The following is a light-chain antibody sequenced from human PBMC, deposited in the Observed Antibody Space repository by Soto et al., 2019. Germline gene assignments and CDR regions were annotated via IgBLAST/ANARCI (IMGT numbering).Light chain of an antibody. CDR2: GGS. J-gene: IGKJ4*01. V-gene: IGKV1-6*01. Sequence: IQMTQSPSTLSGSVGDRVTLTCRASQGIRNDLGWYQQKPGKAPKVLIYGGSTLQSGVPSRFSGSGFGTDFTLTISSLQPDDFATYYCLQDYSYPLTFGGGTKVDNK. CDR1: QGIRND. CDR3: LQDYSYPLT.